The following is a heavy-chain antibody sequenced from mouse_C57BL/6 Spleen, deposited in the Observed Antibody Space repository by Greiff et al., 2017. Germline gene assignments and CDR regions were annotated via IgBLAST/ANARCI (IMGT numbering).Heavy chain of an antibody. V-gene: IGHV5-15*04. D-gene: IGHD2-12*01. J-gene: IGHJ2*01. CDR1: GFTFSDYG. CDR2: ISNLAYSI. Sequence: EVHLEESGGGLVQPGGSLKLSCAASGFTFSDYGMAWVRQAPRQGPEWVAFISNLAYSIYYTDTVTGRFTISRENATNTLYLEMSSLRSEDTAMYYCARKCYDAYYFDYWGQGTTLTASS. CDR3: ARKCYDAYYFDY.